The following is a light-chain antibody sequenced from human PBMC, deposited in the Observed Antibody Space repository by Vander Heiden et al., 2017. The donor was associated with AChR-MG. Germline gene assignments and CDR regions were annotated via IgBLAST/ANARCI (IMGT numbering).Light chain of an antibody. CDR3: QSYDSSGGV. CDR2: GNS. Sequence: QSVLTQPPSVSGAPGQRVTISCTGSSSNIGAGYDVHWYQQLPGTAPKLLIYGNSNRPSGVLDRFSGSKSGTSASLAITGLQAEDEADYYCQSYDSSGGVFGGGTKLTVL. V-gene: IGLV1-40*01. J-gene: IGLJ2*01. CDR1: SSNIGAGYD.